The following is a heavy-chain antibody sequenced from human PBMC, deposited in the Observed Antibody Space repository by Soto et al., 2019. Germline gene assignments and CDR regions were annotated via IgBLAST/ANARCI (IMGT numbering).Heavy chain of an antibody. J-gene: IGHJ4*02. CDR2: ITAHNGNT. D-gene: IGHD1-1*01. CDR3: ARGRYGDY. CDR1: GYTFTCYG. Sequence: QVHLVQSGAEVKKPGASVKVSCKASGYTFTCYGITWVRQAPGQGLEWMRWITAHNGNTDYAQKLQGRVIVTRDTSTSTAYMELRSLRSDDTAVYYCARGRYGDYWGQGALVTVSS. V-gene: IGHV1-18*01.